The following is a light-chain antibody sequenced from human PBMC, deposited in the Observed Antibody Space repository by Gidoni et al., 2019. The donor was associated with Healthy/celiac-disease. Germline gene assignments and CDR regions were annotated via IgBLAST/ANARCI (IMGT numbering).Light chain of an antibody. CDR3: QQSYSTPRT. CDR2: AAS. V-gene: IGKV1-39*01. J-gene: IGKJ1*01. Sequence: ESQMTQAPPSLSASVGDRVTITCRASQSISSYLNWYQQKPGKAPKLLIYAASSLQSGVPSRFSGSGSGTDFTLTISSLQPEDFATYYCQQSYSTPRTFGQGTKVEIK. CDR1: QSISSY.